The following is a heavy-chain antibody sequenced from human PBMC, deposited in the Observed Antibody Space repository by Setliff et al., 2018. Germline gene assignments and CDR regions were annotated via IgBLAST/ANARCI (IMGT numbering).Heavy chain of an antibody. CDR1: GFTFNNCA. J-gene: IGHJ1*01. V-gene: IGHV3-23*01. CDR3: ARDRGPYSSSFNTYFQH. Sequence: PGGSLRLSCAASGFTFNNCAMSWVRQAPGKGLEWVSTISVNGDGTYYADSVKGRFTISRDNSKNTLYLQMNSLRAEDTAVHYCARDRGPYSSSFNTYFQHWGQGTLVTVSS. D-gene: IGHD6-13*01. CDR2: ISVNGDGT.